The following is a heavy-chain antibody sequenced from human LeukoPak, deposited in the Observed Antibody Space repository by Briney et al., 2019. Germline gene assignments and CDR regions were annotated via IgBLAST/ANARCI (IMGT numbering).Heavy chain of an antibody. D-gene: IGHD1-1*01. V-gene: IGHV4-61*02. CDR2: IYTSGST. J-gene: IGHJ6*02. CDR1: GGSISSGSYY. CDR3: ARGTVSTSYYYDAMDV. Sequence: SQTLSLTCTVSGGSISSGSYYWSWTRQPAGKALEWIGRIYTSGSTDYTPSLKSRVTMSVDTSKNQFSLKLSSVTAADTAEYYCARGTVSTSYYYDAMDVWGQGTTVTVSS.